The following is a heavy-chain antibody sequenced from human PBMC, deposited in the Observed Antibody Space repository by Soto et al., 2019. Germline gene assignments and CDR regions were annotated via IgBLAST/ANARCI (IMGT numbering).Heavy chain of an antibody. CDR1: GFTFSSYS. V-gene: IGHV3-21*01. Sequence: GGSLRLSCAASGFTFSSYSMNWVRQAPGKGLEWVSSISSSSSYIYYADSVKGRFTISRDNAKNSLYLQMNSLRAEDTAVYYCVRVGEGRLYKNAFDIWGQGRMVTVSS. CDR2: ISSSSSYI. CDR3: VRVGEGRLYKNAFDI. J-gene: IGHJ3*02. D-gene: IGHD3-16*01.